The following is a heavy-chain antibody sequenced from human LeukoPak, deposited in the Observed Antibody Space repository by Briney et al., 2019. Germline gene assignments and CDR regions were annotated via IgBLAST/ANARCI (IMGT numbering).Heavy chain of an antibody. J-gene: IGHJ4*02. CDR3: ASWGLYSGSYLGGDY. V-gene: IGHV4-39*07. Sequence: PSETLSLTCTVSGGSISSSSYYWGWIRQPPGKGLEWIGSIYYSGSTYYNPSLKGRVPISVDTSKNQFSLKLSSVTAADTAVYYCASWGLYSGSYLGGDYWGQGTLVTVSS. CDR1: GGSISSSSYY. D-gene: IGHD1-26*01. CDR2: IYYSGST.